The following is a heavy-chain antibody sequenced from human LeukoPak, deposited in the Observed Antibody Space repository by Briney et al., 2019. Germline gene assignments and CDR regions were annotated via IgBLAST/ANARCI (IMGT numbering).Heavy chain of an antibody. D-gene: IGHD6-13*01. Sequence: ASVKVSCKASGYTFTNYGVSWVRQAPGQGLEWMGWIHTYNGHTNYAQKLQGRVTMTTDTSTSTAYMELRSLRSDDTAVYYCATVGPSSSITSAGTRGPYWFDPWGQGTLVTVSS. J-gene: IGHJ5*02. V-gene: IGHV1-18*01. CDR3: ATVGPSSSITSAGTRGPYWFDP. CDR1: GYTFTNYG. CDR2: IHTYNGHT.